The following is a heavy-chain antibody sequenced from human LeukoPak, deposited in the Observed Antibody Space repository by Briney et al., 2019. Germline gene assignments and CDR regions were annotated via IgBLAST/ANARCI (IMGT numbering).Heavy chain of an antibody. J-gene: IGHJ4*02. CDR2: IGISSGNT. V-gene: IGHV3-11*06. CDR3: ARDHNYAFDN. D-gene: IGHD1-1*01. CDR1: GFPFIDYS. Sequence: GGSLRLSCAASGFPFIDYSMNWVRQAPGRGLEWISYIGISSGNTKYADSVKGRFTISRDYAKNSLYLQMNSLRVEDTAVYFCARDHNYAFDNWGQGTLVTVSS.